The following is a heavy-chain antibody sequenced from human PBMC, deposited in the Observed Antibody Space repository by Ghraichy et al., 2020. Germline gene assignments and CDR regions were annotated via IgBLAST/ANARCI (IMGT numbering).Heavy chain of an antibody. Sequence: GGSLRLSCAASGFTVSSNYMGWVRHAPGKGLEWVSIIYSVGNTYSAASMRGRFTISRDNSKNALFLQMNSLRAEDTAVYYCARGVATGGVFDNWGQGTLVTVSS. CDR2: IYSVGNT. CDR1: GFTVSSNY. CDR3: ARGVATGGVFDN. D-gene: IGHD3-10*01. J-gene: IGHJ4*02. V-gene: IGHV3-66*02.